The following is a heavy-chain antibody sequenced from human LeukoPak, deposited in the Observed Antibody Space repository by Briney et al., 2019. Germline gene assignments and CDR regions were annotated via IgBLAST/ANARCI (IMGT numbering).Heavy chain of an antibody. Sequence: SETLSLTCNVSGGSISTTNYYWGWIRQPPGKGLEWLGNIHYGGSTYYNPSLQSRVTLSVDTSKNQFSLKLTSVTATDTAVYYCARTYPDCDYWGQGTLVTVSS. D-gene: IGHD2-21*02. CDR3: ARTYPDCDY. CDR2: IHYGGST. CDR1: GGSISTTNYY. J-gene: IGHJ4*02. V-gene: IGHV4-39*01.